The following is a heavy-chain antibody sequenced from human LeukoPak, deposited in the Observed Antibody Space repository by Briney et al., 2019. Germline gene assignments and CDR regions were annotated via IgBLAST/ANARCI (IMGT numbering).Heavy chain of an antibody. J-gene: IGHJ4*02. CDR3: ARERYYDFWRGTFDY. D-gene: IGHD3-3*01. CDR1: GGTFSSYA. CDR2: IIPIFGTA. Sequence: SVKVSCKDSGGTFSSYAISWVRQAPGQGLEWMGGIIPIFGTANYAQKFQGRVTITTDESTSTAYMELSSLRSEDTAVYYCARERYYDFWRGTFDYWGQGTLVTVSS. V-gene: IGHV1-69*05.